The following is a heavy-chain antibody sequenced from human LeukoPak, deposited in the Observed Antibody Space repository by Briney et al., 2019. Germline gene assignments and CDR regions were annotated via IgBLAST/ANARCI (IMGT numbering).Heavy chain of an antibody. V-gene: IGHV4-39*07. CDR3: ARTYYYYYMDV. J-gene: IGHJ6*03. CDR2: IYYSGST. CDR1: GGSISSSSYY. Sequence: SETLSLTCTVSGGSISSSSYYWGWLRQPPGKGLEWIGTIYYSGSTYYNVSLKSRVTISVDTSKNQFSLKLSSVTAADTAVYYCARTYYYYYMDVWGKGTTVTVSS.